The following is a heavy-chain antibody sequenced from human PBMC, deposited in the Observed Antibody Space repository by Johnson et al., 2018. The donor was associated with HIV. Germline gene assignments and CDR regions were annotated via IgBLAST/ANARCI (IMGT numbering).Heavy chain of an antibody. CDR2: ISYDGSDK. V-gene: IGHV3-30*04. J-gene: IGHJ3*02. D-gene: IGHD6-13*01. Sequence: QEKLVESGVGVVQPGRSLRLSCAASGFTFSNYAMHWVRQAPGRGLEWVAVISYDGSDKYYADSVRGRFTISRDNSKNPRYLQMNSLRAEDTAVYYCERDRVYSSSWEGAADAFNIWSQGTMVTVSS. CDR3: ERDRVYSSSWEGAADAFNI. CDR1: GFTFSNYA.